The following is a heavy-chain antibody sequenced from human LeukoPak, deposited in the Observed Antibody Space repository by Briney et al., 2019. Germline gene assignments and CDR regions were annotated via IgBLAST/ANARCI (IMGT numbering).Heavy chain of an antibody. CDR3: ARGYGNYGY. D-gene: IGHD4-11*01. CDR2: IKQDGSEK. Sequence: GRSLRLSLSPSGSILSSTWTGSVRHPPGKWLEWVANIKQDGSEKNSVDTVKGRFTISRDNANNSLYLQMNSLRAGDTAEYYCARGYGNYGYWGQGTLVTVSS. CDR1: GSILSSTW. J-gene: IGHJ4*02. V-gene: IGHV3-7*01.